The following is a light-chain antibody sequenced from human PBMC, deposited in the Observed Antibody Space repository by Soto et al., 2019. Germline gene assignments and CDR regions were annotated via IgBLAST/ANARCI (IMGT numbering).Light chain of an antibody. CDR2: EVS. CDR3: SSYASSNIWV. J-gene: IGLJ3*02. CDR1: SSDVGNYKY. Sequence: QSALTQSPSASGSPGQSVTISCTGTSSDVGNYKYVSWYQQHPGKAPKLLIYEVSKQPSGVPDRFSGSKSGNTASLTVSGLQVEDEADYYCSSYASSNIWVFGGGTKLTVL. V-gene: IGLV2-8*01.